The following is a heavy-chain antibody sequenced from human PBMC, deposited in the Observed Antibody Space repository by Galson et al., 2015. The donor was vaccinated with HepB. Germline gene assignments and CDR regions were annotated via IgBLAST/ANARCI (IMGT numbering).Heavy chain of an antibody. Sequence: SLRLSCAASGFTFRTYGMHWVRQAPGKGLEWVAIISDDGNKIYYADYVKGRFTISRDNSKHTLYLQMNSLSADDMAVYYCVRDIDTSGYYIAFDIWGQGTMVTVSS. CDR2: ISDDGNKI. CDR3: VRDIDTSGYYIAFDI. D-gene: IGHD3-22*01. J-gene: IGHJ3*02. CDR1: GFTFRTYG. V-gene: IGHV3-30*03.